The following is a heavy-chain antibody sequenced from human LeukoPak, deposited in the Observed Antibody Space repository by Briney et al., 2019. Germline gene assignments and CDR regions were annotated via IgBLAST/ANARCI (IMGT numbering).Heavy chain of an antibody. D-gene: IGHD5-18*01. J-gene: IGHJ4*02. CDR2: IKQDGSEK. CDR3: ARERGNRGYSYGELDY. V-gene: IGHV3-7*01. CDR1: EFTFSSYW. Sequence: GGSLRLSCAASEFTFSSYWMSWVRQAPGKGLEWVANIKQDGSEKYYVDSVKGRFTISRDNAKNSLYLQMNSLRAEDTAVYYCARERGNRGYSYGELDYWGQGTLVTVSS.